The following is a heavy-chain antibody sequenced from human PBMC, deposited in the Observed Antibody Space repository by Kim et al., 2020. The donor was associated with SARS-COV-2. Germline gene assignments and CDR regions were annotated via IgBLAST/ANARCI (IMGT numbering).Heavy chain of an antibody. CDR1: GGSISNTDFY. D-gene: IGHD2-15*01. J-gene: IGHJ4*02. CDR2: IHYGGST. V-gene: IGHV4-39*01. CDR3: ARGNGYCRGGTCQTPPDS. Sequence: SETLSLTCSVSGGSISNTDFYWGWIRQPPGKGLHWTGSIHYGGSTYNNPSLKSRVTISVDTSKNQFSLKLRSVTAADTAVYFCARGNGYCRGGTCQTPPDSWGEGTLLPVPS.